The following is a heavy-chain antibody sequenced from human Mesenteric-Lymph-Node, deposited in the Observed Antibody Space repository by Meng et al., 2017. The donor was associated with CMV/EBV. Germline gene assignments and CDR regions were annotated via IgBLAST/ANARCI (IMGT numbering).Heavy chain of an antibody. J-gene: IGHJ4*02. Sequence: GGSLRLSCAASGFIFNTYGMNWVRQAPGKGLEWDSFISESGDSRYYADSVKGRFTVFRDNPRNTLYLQMNGLRAEDTALYYCAKGIPDYWGQGTLVTVSS. CDR3: AKGIPDY. CDR2: ISESGDSR. CDR1: GFIFNTYG. V-gene: IGHV3-23*01.